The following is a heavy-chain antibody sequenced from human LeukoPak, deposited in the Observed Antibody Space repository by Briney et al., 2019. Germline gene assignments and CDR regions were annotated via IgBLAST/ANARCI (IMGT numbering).Heavy chain of an antibody. CDR1: GGSISSGDYY. CDR2: IYYSGST. CDR3: ARDGSYGSLDY. Sequence: PSETLSLTCTVSGGSISSGDYYWSWIRQPPGKGLEWIGYIYYSGSTYYNPSLKSRVTTSVDTSKNQFSLKLSSVTAADTAVYYCARDGSYGSLDYWGQGTLVTVSS. J-gene: IGHJ4*02. D-gene: IGHD5-18*01. V-gene: IGHV4-30-4*01.